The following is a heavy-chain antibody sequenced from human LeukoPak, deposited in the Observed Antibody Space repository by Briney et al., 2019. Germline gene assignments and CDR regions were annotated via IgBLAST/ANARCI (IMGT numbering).Heavy chain of an antibody. Sequence: GASVKVSCKASGYTFTSYGISWVRQAPGQGLEWMGWISAYNGNTNYAQKLQGRVTMTTDTSTSTAYMELRSLRSDDTAVYYCARERMVGATPASSDAFDIWGQGTMVTVSS. CDR2: ISAYNGNT. CDR3: ARERMVGATPASSDAFDI. J-gene: IGHJ3*02. D-gene: IGHD1-26*01. V-gene: IGHV1-18*01. CDR1: GYTFTSYG.